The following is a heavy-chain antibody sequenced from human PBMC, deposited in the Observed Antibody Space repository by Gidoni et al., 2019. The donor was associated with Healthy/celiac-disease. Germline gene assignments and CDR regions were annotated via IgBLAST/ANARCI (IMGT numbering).Heavy chain of an antibody. Sequence: EVQLVESGGGLVQPGGSLKLPRAASGFTFSGSAMHWVRQASGKGLEWVGRIRSKANSYATAYAASVKGRFTISRDDSKNTAYLQMNSLKTEDTAVYYCTRHSPPYYYGMDVWGQGTTVTVSS. CDR3: TRHSPPYYYGMDV. CDR1: GFTFSGSA. V-gene: IGHV3-73*02. CDR2: IRSKANSYAT. J-gene: IGHJ6*02.